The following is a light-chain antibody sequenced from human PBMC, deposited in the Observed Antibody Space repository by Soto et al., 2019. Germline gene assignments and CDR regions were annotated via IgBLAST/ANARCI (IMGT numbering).Light chain of an antibody. CDR2: EVT. J-gene: IGLJ2*01. Sequence: QSALTQPASVSGSPGQPITISCTGTDNDVGAYHYVSWYQQFPGKAPQLVIYEVTNRPSGVSNRFSGSKSGDSASLTISGLRAEDEADYYCETWDNDTRVFGGGTKLTVL. V-gene: IGLV2-14*01. CDR3: ETWDNDTRV. CDR1: DNDVGAYHY.